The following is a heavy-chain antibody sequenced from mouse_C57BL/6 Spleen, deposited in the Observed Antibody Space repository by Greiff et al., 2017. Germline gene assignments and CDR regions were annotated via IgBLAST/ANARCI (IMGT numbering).Heavy chain of an antibody. CDR3: TGLGPYFDY. J-gene: IGHJ2*01. Sequence: EVKLQESGGGLVQPGGSMKLSCVASGFTFSNYWMNWVRQSPEKGLEWVAQIRLKSDNYATHYAESVKGRFTISRDDSKSSVYLQMNNLRAEDTGIYYCTGLGPYFDYWGQGTTLTVSS. CDR1: GFTFSNYW. CDR2: IRLKSDNYAT. V-gene: IGHV6-3*01. D-gene: IGHD4-1*01.